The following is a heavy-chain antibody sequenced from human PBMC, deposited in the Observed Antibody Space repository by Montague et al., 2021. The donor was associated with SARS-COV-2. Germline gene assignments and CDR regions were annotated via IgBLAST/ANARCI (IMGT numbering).Heavy chain of an antibody. J-gene: IGHJ4*02. CDR1: GGSISSSSYY. Sequence: SETLSLTCTVSGGSISSSSYYWGWIRQPPGKGLEWIGNIYYSGSTNYNPSLKSRVIISVDKSKNQFSLKLSSVTAADTAVYYCARTGYSSGWHSFDYWGQGTLVTVSS. CDR3: ARTGYSSGWHSFDY. CDR2: IYYSGST. D-gene: IGHD6-19*01. V-gene: IGHV4-39*07.